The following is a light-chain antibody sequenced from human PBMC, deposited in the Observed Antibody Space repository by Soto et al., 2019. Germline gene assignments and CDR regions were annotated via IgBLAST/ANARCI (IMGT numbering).Light chain of an antibody. CDR2: EGS. CDR1: SSDIGSYNR. J-gene: IGLJ1*01. Sequence: QSALTQPPSVSGSPGQSVTISCTGTSSDIGSYNRVSWYQQPPGTAPKLIIYEGSIRPSGVPDRFSGSKSGNTASLTISGLPAEDKADYYCNSYTISGTYVFGSGTKLTVL. CDR3: NSYTISGTYV. V-gene: IGLV2-18*02.